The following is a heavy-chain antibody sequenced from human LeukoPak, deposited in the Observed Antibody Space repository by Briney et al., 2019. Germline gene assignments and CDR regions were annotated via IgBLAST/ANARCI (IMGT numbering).Heavy chain of an antibody. V-gene: IGHV1-46*03. CDR3: ARAPVRRYDILTGYFRAFDI. CDR1: GYTFTSYY. Sequence: ASVKVSCKASGYTFTSYYMHWVRQAPGQGLEWMGIINPSGGSTSYAQKFQGRVIMTRDTSTSTVYMELSSLRSEDTAVYYCARAPVRRYDILTGYFRAFDIWGQGTMVTVSS. CDR2: INPSGGST. J-gene: IGHJ3*02. D-gene: IGHD3-9*01.